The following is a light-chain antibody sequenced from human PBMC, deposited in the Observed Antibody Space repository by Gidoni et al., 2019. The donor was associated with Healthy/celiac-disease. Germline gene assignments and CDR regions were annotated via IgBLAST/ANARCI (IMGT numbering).Light chain of an antibody. V-gene: IGLV2-14*03. Sequence: QSALTQPASESGSPGQAITISCTGTSSDVGGYNYVPWYQQNPGKAPKLMIYDVSNRPYGGSNRFSGSKSGNTASLTISGLQAEDEADYYFSSYTSSSIYVFGTGTKVTVL. CDR1: SSDVGGYNY. CDR3: SSYTSSSIYV. J-gene: IGLJ1*01. CDR2: DVS.